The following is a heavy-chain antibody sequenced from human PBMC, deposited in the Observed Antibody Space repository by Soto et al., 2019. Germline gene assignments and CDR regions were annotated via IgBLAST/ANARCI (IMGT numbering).Heavy chain of an antibody. J-gene: IGHJ5*02. CDR3: ARETYGDYVGYFDP. CDR1: GGSISSYY. D-gene: IGHD4-17*01. CDR2: IYYSGST. V-gene: IGHV4-59*12. Sequence: SETLSLTCTVSGGSISSYYWSWIRQPPGKGLGWIGYIYYSGSTNYNPSIKSRVNISVDTSKNQISLKLSSVTAADTAFYYCARETYGDYVGYFDPWGQGTLVTVSS.